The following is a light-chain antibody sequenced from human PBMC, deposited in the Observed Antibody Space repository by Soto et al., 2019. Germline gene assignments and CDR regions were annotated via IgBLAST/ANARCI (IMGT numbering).Light chain of an antibody. CDR1: QSVNSN. CDR2: GAS. CDR3: QQYNNWPLS. Sequence: EIVMTQSPAILSVSPGGRATLSCRASQSVNSNLAWYQKKPGQAPRLLIYGASTRGSGIPPRFRGSGSGTEFTLTISSLQSEDFAVYYCQQYNNWPLSFGGGTKVEIK. J-gene: IGKJ4*01. V-gene: IGKV3-15*01.